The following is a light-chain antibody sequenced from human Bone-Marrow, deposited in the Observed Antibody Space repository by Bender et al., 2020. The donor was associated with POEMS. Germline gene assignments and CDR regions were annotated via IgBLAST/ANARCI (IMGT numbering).Light chain of an antibody. Sequence: QSALTQPPSASGSPGQSVTISCTGTSSDIGYYNYVSWYQHHPGKVPKLMIYEVSKRPSGVPARFSGSKSGNTASLTISGLQADDEADYYCSSYTSSNTLVFGGGTKVSVL. J-gene: IGLJ2*01. V-gene: IGLV2-8*01. CDR1: SSDIGYYNY. CDR2: EVS. CDR3: SSYTSSNTLV.